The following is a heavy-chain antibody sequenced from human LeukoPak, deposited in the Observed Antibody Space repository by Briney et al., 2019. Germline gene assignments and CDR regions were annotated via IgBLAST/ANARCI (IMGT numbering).Heavy chain of an antibody. V-gene: IGHV4-4*07. CDR1: GGSISSYY. J-gene: IGHJ6*03. CDR3: ARRSGYDFRVYYYYYYMDV. D-gene: IGHD5-12*01. Sequence: SETLSLTCTVSGGSISSYYWSWIRQPAGKGLEWIGRIYTSGSTNYNPSLKSRVTMSVDTSKNQFSLKLSSVTAADTAVYYCARRSGYDFRVYYYYYYMDVWGKGTTVTVSS. CDR2: IYTSGST.